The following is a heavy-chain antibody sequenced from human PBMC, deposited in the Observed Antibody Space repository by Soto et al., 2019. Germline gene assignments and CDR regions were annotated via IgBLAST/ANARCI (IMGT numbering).Heavy chain of an antibody. D-gene: IGHD1-26*01. CDR2: IHRAGVT. V-gene: IGHV4-4*02. Sequence: QVHLQESGPGLVKPSETLSLTCAISGGSTSSSDWWTWVRQPPGEGPEWIGEIHRAGVTNYNSSLKSRLTISLDHSRNQFSLSLTSVTAADAAVYFCAGRPEIHPRWGQGILVPVSS. CDR3: AGRPEIHPR. CDR1: GGSTSSSDW. J-gene: IGHJ4*02.